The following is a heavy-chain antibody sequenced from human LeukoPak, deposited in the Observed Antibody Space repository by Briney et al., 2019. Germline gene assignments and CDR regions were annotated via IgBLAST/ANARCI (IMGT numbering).Heavy chain of an antibody. V-gene: IGHV3-7*01. J-gene: IGHJ3*02. CDR3: ASLFQLLSDDAFDI. CDR2: IKQDGGEK. D-gene: IGHD2-2*01. Sequence: GGSLRLSCAASGFTFSSYWMSWVRQAPGKGLEWVANIKQDGGEKYYVDSVKGRFTISRDNAKNSLYLQMNSLRAEDTAVYYCASLFQLLSDDAFDIWGQGTMVTVSS. CDR1: GFTFSSYW.